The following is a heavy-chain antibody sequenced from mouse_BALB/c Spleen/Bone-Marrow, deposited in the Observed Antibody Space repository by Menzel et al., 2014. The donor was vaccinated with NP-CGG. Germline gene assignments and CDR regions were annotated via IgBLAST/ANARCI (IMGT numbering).Heavy chain of an antibody. D-gene: IGHD1-1*01. CDR2: IDPANGNT. Sequence: VQLQQPGAEPVKPGASVKLSCTASGFNIKDTYMHWVKQRPEQGLEWIGRIDPANGNTKYDPKFQGKATITADTSSNTAYLQLSSLTSEDTAVYYCARGGSSYGWYFDVWGAGTTVTVSS. V-gene: IGHV14-3*02. CDR1: GFNIKDTY. J-gene: IGHJ1*01. CDR3: ARGGSSYGWYFDV.